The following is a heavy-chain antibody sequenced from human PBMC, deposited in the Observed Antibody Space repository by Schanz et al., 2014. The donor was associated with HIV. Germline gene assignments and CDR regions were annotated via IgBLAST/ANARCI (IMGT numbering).Heavy chain of an antibody. V-gene: IGHV3-30*18. CDR1: GFTFNPYG. CDR2: ISYDGINK. CDR3: AKDGGSRGRRRGMDV. J-gene: IGHJ6*02. D-gene: IGHD3-10*01. Sequence: QVQLVESGGGVVQPGKSLRLSCAASGFTFNPYGMHWVRQAPGKGLEWVALISYDGINKYYGDSVKGRFTISRDNSKNTVYLQMNSLRAEDTAIYHCAKDGGSRGRRRGMDVWGQGTTVTVSS.